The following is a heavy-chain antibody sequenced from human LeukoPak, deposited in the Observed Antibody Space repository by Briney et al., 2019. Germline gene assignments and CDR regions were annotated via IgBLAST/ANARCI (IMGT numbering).Heavy chain of an antibody. V-gene: IGHV3-48*04. D-gene: IGHD3-22*01. J-gene: IGHJ3*02. CDR1: GFTFSSYA. Sequence: GGSLRLSCAASGFTFSSYAMSWVRQAPGKGLEWVSYISSSGSTMYYTDSVKGRFTISRDNAKNSLYLQMNSLRAEDTAMYYCAREEHYDRSGWGAFPIWGQGTMLTVSS. CDR3: AREEHYDRSGWGAFPI. CDR2: ISSSGSTM.